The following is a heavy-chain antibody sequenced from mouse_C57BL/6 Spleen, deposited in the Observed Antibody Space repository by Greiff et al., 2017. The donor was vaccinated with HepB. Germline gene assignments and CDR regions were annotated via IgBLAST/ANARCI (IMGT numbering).Heavy chain of an antibody. CDR3: AKNHYYGSRDWYFDV. CDR1: GFSLTSYG. J-gene: IGHJ1*03. D-gene: IGHD1-1*01. Sequence: QVQLQQSGPGLVQPSQSLSITCTVSGFSLTSYGVHWVRQSPGKGLEWLGVIWRGGSTDYNAAFMSRLSITKDNSKSQVFFKMNSLQADDTAIYYCAKNHYYGSRDWYFDVWGTGTTVTVSS. V-gene: IGHV2-5*01. CDR2: IWRGGST.